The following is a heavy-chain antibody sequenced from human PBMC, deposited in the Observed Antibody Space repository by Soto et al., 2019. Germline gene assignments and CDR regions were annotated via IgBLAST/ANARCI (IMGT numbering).Heavy chain of an antibody. D-gene: IGHD3-10*01. CDR2: ISGSSNTI. V-gene: IGHV3-48*01. J-gene: IGHJ6*03. CDR1: GFTFSIYS. Sequence: EVQLVESGGGLVQPGGSLRLSCVASGFTFSIYSMNWVRQAPGKGREWVSYISGSSNTIYYADPVKGRFTISRDNAENSLYLQMNSLRVEDTAVYYCAKAPPIGGDYYYMDVWGKGTTVTVSS. CDR3: AKAPPIGGDYYYMDV.